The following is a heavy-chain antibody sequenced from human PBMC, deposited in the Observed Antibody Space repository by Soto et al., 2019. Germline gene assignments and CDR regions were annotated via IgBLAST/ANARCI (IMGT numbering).Heavy chain of an antibody. Sequence: GGSLRLSCAASGFTFSSYAMHWVRQAPGKGLEWVAVISYDGSNKYYADSVKGRSTISRDNSKNTLYLQMNSLRAEDTAVYYCARDRRIAAAWVSYYFDYWGQGTLVTVSS. CDR1: GFTFSSYA. CDR2: ISYDGSNK. J-gene: IGHJ4*02. D-gene: IGHD6-13*01. V-gene: IGHV3-30-3*01. CDR3: ARDRRIAAAWVSYYFDY.